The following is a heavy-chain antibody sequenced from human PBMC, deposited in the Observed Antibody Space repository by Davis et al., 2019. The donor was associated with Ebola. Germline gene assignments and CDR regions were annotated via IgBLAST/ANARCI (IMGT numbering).Heavy chain of an antibody. J-gene: IGHJ6*02. V-gene: IGHV3-30-3*01. Sequence: SLKISCAASGFTFSSYAMSWVRQAPGKGLEWVAVISYDGSNKYYADSVKGRFTISRDNSKNTLYLQMNSLRAEDTAVYYCARDRPLMVYATPAYYYGMDVWGQGTTVTVSS. CDR3: ARDRPLMVYATPAYYYGMDV. CDR1: GFTFSSYA. D-gene: IGHD2-8*01. CDR2: ISYDGSNK.